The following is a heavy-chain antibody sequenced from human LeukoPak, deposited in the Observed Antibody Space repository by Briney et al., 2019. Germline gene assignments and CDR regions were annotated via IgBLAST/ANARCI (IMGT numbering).Heavy chain of an antibody. V-gene: IGHV4-30-4*01. J-gene: IGHJ5*02. CDR3: ARGPSYRNGWGWFDP. D-gene: IGHD6-19*01. CDR1: GGSISSGDFY. Sequence: SETLSLTCTVSGGSISSGDFYWSWIRQPPGKGLEWIGYIYYRGNTSYNPSLRSRLTISIDTSKNQFSLKLNSLTVADTAVYYCARGPSYRNGWGWFDPWGQGTPVSVSS. CDR2: IYYRGNT.